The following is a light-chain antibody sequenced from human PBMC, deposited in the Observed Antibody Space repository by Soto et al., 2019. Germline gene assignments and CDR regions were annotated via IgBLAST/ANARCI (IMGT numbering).Light chain of an antibody. CDR1: QPINKY. CDR2: AAS. V-gene: IGKV1-39*01. CDR3: QQSSTTPRT. Sequence: DIQMTQSPSSLSAAVGDRVTVTCRASQPINKYLNWYQQKPGKAPKLLISAASSLQSGVPSRFSGTGSGTDFTLTISSLQPEDFATYYCQQSSTTPRTFGGGTRVDIK. J-gene: IGKJ4*01.